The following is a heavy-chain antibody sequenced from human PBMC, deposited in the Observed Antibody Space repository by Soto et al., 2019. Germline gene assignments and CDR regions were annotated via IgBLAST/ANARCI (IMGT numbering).Heavy chain of an antibody. D-gene: IGHD3-22*01. V-gene: IGHV4-39*07. CDR1: GGSIISSSYY. CDR3: ARGDYYDSSGYRYI. J-gene: IGHJ3*02. CDR2: IYYSGST. Sequence: SETLSLTCTFSGGSIISSSYYWGWIRQPPGKGLEWIGSIYYSGSTYYNPSLKSRVTISVDTSKNQFSLKLSSVTAADTAVYYCARGDYYDSSGYRYIWGQGTMVTVSS.